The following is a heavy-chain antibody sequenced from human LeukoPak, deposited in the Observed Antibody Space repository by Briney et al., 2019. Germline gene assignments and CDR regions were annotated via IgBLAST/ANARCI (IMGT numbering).Heavy chain of an antibody. CDR3: ARLRIAAAGTPRLDYFDY. J-gene: IGHJ4*02. D-gene: IGHD6-13*01. Sequence: SETLSLTCAVSGGSISSGGYSWSWIRQPPGKGLEWIGYIYHSGSTYYNPSLKSRVTISVDRSKNQFSLKLSSVTAADTAVYYCARLRIAAAGTPRLDYFDYWGQGTLVTVSS. CDR2: IYHSGST. V-gene: IGHV4-30-2*01. CDR1: GGSISSGGYS.